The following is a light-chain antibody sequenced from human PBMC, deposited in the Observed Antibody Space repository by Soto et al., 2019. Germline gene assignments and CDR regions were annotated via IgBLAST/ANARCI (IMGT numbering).Light chain of an antibody. CDR3: CSYAGRSPVV. CDR2: ANS. V-gene: IGLV1-40*01. J-gene: IGLJ2*01. Sequence: QSVLTQPPSVSGAPGQRVTISCTGSSSNIGVGYDVHWYQQLPGTAPKLLIYANSRRPAGIPDRFSGSKSGNTASLTISGLLPEDEADYYCCSYAGRSPVVFGGGTKLTVL. CDR1: SSNIGVGYD.